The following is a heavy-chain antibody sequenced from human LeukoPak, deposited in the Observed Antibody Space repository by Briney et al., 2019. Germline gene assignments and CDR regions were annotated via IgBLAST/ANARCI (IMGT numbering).Heavy chain of an antibody. J-gene: IGHJ6*03. CDR2: INDNNGDT. CDR3: ATSYDILTGLYYMDV. D-gene: IGHD3-9*01. CDR1: GYTFTSYC. V-gene: IGHV1-18*04. Sequence: ASVKVSCKASGYTFTSYCMSWVRQAPGQGLEWMGWINDNNGDTNYAQKFQGRVTMTTDISTSTAYMELRSLRSDDTAVYYCATSYDILTGLYYMDVWGKGTTVTVSS.